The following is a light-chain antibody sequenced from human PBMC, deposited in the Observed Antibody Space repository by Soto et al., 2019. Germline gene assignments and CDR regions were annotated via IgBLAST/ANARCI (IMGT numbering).Light chain of an antibody. CDR1: SSDVGGYNY. CDR2: EVS. J-gene: IGLJ2*01. CDR3: SSYAGSNTVV. V-gene: IGLV2-8*01. Sequence: QSVLTQPPSASGSPGQSVTISCTGTSSDVGGYNYVSWYQQQSGKAPKLMIYEVSKRPSGVPDRFSGSKSGNTASLTVSGLRAEDEADYYCSSYAGSNTVVFGGGTKVTVL.